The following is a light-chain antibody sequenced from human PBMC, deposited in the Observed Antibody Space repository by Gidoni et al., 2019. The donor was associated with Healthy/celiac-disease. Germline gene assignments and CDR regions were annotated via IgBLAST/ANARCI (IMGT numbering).Light chain of an antibody. CDR1: SSDVGSYNL. CDR2: EGS. Sequence: QSALTQPASVSGSPGQSITISCTGTSSDVGSYNLVSWYQQHPGKAPKLMIYEGSKRPSGVSNRFSGSKSGTTASLTISGLQAEDEADYYCCSYAGSTVVVGGGTKLTVL. V-gene: IGLV2-23*01. CDR3: CSYAGSTVV. J-gene: IGLJ2*01.